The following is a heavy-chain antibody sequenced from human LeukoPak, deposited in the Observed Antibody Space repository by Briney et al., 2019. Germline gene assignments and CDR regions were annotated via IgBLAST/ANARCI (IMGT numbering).Heavy chain of an antibody. CDR3: AKGRYDSSGFNWAA. V-gene: IGHV3-30-3*01. D-gene: IGHD3-22*01. CDR1: GFTFSSYA. Sequence: GGSLRLSCAASGFTFSSYAMHWVRQAPGKGLEWVAVISYDGSNKYYADSVKGRFTISRDNSKNTLYLQMNSLRAEDTAVYYCAKGRYDSSGFNWAAWGQGTLVTVSS. CDR2: ISYDGSNK. J-gene: IGHJ4*02.